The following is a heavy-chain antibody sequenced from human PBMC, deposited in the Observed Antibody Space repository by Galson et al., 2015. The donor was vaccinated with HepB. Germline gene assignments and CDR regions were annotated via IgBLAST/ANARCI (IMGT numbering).Heavy chain of an antibody. CDR2: ISSSSSTI. Sequence: SLRLSCAASGFTFSSYSMNWVRQAPGKGLEWVSYISSSSSTIYYADSVKGRFTISRDNAKNSLYLQMNSQRDEDTAVYYCARTPMVRGASSDYYYYGMDVWGQGTTVTVSS. CDR1: GFTFSSYS. CDR3: ARTPMVRGASSDYYYYGMDV. D-gene: IGHD3-10*01. V-gene: IGHV3-48*02. J-gene: IGHJ6*02.